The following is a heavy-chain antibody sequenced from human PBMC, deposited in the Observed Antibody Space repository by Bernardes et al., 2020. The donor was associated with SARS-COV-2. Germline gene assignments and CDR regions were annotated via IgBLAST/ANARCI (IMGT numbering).Heavy chain of an antibody. D-gene: IGHD3-16*01. CDR1: GFSLSTSGVG. CDR2: IYWDDDK. Sequence: SGPTLVKPTQTLTLTCTFSGFSLSTSGVGVGWIRQPPGKALEWLALIYWDDDKRYSPSLKSRLTITKDTSKNQVVLTMTNMGPVDTATYYCAKRQAYLKFDYWGQGTLVTVSS. J-gene: IGHJ4*02. V-gene: IGHV2-5*02. CDR3: AKRQAYLKFDY.